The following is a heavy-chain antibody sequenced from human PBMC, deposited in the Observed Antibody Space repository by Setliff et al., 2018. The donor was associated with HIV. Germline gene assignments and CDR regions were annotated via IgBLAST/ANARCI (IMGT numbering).Heavy chain of an antibody. CDR2: IKQDGSEK. J-gene: IGHJ4*02. CDR3: ARDRRYSSRWYYPFSSGDDGLDS. V-gene: IGHV3-7*03. Sequence: PGGSLRLSCVASGFTFSGYWMTWVRQAPGKGLEWVANIKQDGSEKYYVDSVKGRFTVSRDNAKNSLFLQMDSLRAEDTAVYYCARDRRYSSRWYYPFSSGDDGLDSWGQGTLVTVSS. D-gene: IGHD6-13*01. CDR1: GFTFSGYW.